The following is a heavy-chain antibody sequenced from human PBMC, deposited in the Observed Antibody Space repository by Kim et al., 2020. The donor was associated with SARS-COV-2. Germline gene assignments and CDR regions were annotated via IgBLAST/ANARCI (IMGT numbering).Heavy chain of an antibody. J-gene: IGHJ4*02. D-gene: IGHD2-15*01. V-gene: IGHV4-39*02. Sequence: YNPSLKSRVTISVDTSKNQFSLKLSSVTAADTAVYYCARDGGFFQTQSDYWGQGTLVTVSS. CDR3: ARDGGFFQTQSDY.